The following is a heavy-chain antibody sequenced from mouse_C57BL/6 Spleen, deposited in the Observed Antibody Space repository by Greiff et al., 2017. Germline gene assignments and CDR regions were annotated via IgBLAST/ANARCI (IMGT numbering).Heavy chain of an antibody. D-gene: IGHD2-3*01. CDR3: ARRDGYSMDY. V-gene: IGHV1-55*01. J-gene: IGHJ4*01. CDR2: ISPGSGSP. CDR1: GSTFTSYW. Sequence: QVQLPPPGAELVKPGASVKMSCKASGSTFTSYWITWVKQRPGQGLEWIGDISPGSGSPNYNEKFKGKATRTVDTAASTAHMQLSSLTAEDSAVYYCARRDGYSMDYWGQGTAVTVSS.